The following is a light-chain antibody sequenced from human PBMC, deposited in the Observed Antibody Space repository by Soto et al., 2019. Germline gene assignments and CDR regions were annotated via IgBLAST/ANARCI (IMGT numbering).Light chain of an antibody. CDR2: GAS. J-gene: IGKJ4*01. CDR3: QQYGSSPPLT. Sequence: EIVLTQTPGTLSLSPGERDTLSCRASQSVSSKYLAWYQQKPGQAPRLLIYGASNRATGIPDRFSGSGSGTDFTLTISRLEPEDFAVYYCQQYGSSPPLTFGGGTNVEIK. V-gene: IGKV3-20*01. CDR1: QSVSSKY.